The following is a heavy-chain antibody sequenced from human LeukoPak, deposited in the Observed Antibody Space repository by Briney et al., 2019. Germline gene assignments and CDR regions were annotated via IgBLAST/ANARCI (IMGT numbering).Heavy chain of an antibody. Sequence: GASVKVSCKASGYTFISSGMSWVRQAPGQGLEWMGWINSNTGNPTYAQGFTGRFVFSWDTSVSTAYLQISSLKAEDTAVYYCARVRYTGGLYYFESWGQGTLVTVSS. J-gene: IGHJ4*02. CDR2: INSNTGNP. CDR3: ARVRYTGGLYYFES. V-gene: IGHV7-4-1*02. CDR1: GYTFISSG. D-gene: IGHD6-19*01.